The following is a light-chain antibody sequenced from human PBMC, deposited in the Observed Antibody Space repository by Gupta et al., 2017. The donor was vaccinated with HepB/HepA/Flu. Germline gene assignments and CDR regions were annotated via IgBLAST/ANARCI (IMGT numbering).Light chain of an antibody. CDR1: QGISSY. CDR2: AAS. CDR3: QQYYSYPQT. Sequence: AIRMTQSPSSFSASTGDRVTITCRASQGISSYLAWYQQKPGKAPKLLIYAASTLQSGVPSRFSGSGSGTDFTLTISSLQSEDFATYYCQQYYSYPQTFGPGTKVDIK. J-gene: IGKJ3*01. V-gene: IGKV1-8*01.